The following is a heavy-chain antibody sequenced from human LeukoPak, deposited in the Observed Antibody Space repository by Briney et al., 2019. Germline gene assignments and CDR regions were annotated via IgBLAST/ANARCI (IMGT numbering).Heavy chain of an antibody. J-gene: IGHJ4*02. CDR2: IYYSGST. CDR3: ARFGPSGYYPNFDY. D-gene: IGHD3-3*01. CDR1: GGSISSSSYY. Sequence: SETLSLTCTVSGGSISSSSYYWGWIRQPPGKGLEWIGSIYYSGSTYYNPSLKSRVTISVDTSKNQFPLKLSSVTAADTAVYYCARFGPSGYYPNFDYWGQGTLVTVSS. V-gene: IGHV4-39*06.